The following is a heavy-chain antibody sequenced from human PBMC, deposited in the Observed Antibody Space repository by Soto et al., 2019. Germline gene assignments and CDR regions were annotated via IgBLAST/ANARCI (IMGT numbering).Heavy chain of an antibody. CDR2: ISSSDNII. CDR1: GFIFSDYY. J-gene: IGHJ4*02. D-gene: IGHD3-22*01. Sequence: GGSLRLSCAASGFIFSDYYMSWIRQAPGKGLEWISYISSSDNIIYYADSVKGRFTISRDNAKNSLYLQMNSLRAEDTAVYYCARDRGYYDSSGYFDYWGQGTLVTVS. CDR3: ARDRGYYDSSGYFDY. V-gene: IGHV3-11*01.